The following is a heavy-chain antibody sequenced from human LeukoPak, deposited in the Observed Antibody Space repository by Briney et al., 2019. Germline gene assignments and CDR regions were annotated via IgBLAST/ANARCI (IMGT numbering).Heavy chain of an antibody. CDR3: ARRKGHCSSTSCYSWFDP. Sequence: GESLKISCKGSGYSFTSYWIGWVRQMPGKGLEWMGIIYPGDSDTRYSPSFQGQVTISADKSISTAYLQWSSLKASDTAMYYCARRKGHCSSTSCYSWFDPWGQGTLVTVSS. CDR2: IYPGDSDT. CDR1: GYSFTSYW. J-gene: IGHJ5*02. D-gene: IGHD2-2*01. V-gene: IGHV5-51*01.